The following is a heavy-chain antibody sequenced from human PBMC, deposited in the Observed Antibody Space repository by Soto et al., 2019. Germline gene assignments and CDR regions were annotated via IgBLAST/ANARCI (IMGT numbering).Heavy chain of an antibody. Sequence: QVQLVQSGAEVKKPGSSVKVSCKASGGTFSSYAISWVRQAPGQGLEWMGGIIPIFGTANYAQKFQGRVTITEDESTSTAYMGLSSLRSEYTAVYYCARDHAYSSSSYNWFDPWGQGTLVTVFS. CDR1: GGTFSSYA. V-gene: IGHV1-69*12. D-gene: IGHD6-6*01. CDR2: IIPIFGTA. CDR3: ARDHAYSSSSYNWFDP. J-gene: IGHJ5*02.